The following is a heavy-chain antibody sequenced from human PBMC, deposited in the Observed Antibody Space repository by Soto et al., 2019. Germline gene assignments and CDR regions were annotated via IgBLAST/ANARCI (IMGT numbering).Heavy chain of an antibody. Sequence: PGGSLRLSCAASGFTFSSYGMHWVRQAPGKGLEWVAVIWYDGSNKYYADSVKGRFTISRDNSKKTLYLQMNSLRVEDSALYYCARGSTDSYPGSRIFAFWGRGTLVTVSS. D-gene: IGHD3-10*01. CDR3: ARGSTDSYPGSRIFAF. CDR2: IWYDGSNK. J-gene: IGHJ4*02. V-gene: IGHV3-33*01. CDR1: GFTFSSYG.